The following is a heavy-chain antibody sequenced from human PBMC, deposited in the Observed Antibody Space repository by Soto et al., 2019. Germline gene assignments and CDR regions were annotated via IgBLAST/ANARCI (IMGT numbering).Heavy chain of an antibody. D-gene: IGHD1-1*01. V-gene: IGHV3-13*01. J-gene: IGHJ6*03. CDR1: GFTFSSYD. CDR3: ASGTDRYYYYMDV. CDR2: IGTAGDT. Sequence: EVQLVESGGGLVQPGGSLRLSCAASGFTFSSYDMHWVRQATGKGLEWVSAIGTAGDTYYPGSVKGRFTISRENAKNSLYLQMNSLRAGDTAVYYCASGTDRYYYYMDVWGKGTTVTVSS.